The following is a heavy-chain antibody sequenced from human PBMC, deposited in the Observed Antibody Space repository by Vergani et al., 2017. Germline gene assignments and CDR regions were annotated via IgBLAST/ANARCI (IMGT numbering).Heavy chain of an antibody. V-gene: IGHV3-30*01. J-gene: IGHJ6*03. Sequence: QVQLVESGGGVVQPGRSLRLSCAASGFTFSSYAMHWVRQAPGKGLEWVAVISYDGSNKYYADSVKGRFTISRDNSKNTLYLQMNSLRAEDTAVYYCARDPGNYYGSGDPYYYYYMDVWGKGTTVTVSS. CDR3: ARDPGNYYGSGDPYYYYYMDV. CDR2: ISYDGSNK. D-gene: IGHD3-10*01. CDR1: GFTFSSYA.